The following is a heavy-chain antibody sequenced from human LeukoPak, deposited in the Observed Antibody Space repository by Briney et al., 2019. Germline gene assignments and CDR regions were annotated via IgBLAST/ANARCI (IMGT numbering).Heavy chain of an antibody. Sequence: PSETLSLSCTVSGGSMIDYYWSWIRQPAGKRLEGIGRIHTSGSTNSNPSLKSRVTMSLDTSNNQISLNLRSVPAADTAVYYCARDSSGRYYLDGFDIWGEGPMVTVSS. CDR1: GGSMIDYY. D-gene: IGHD3-10*01. CDR3: ARDSSGRYYLDGFDI. J-gene: IGHJ3*02. CDR2: IHTSGST. V-gene: IGHV4-4*07.